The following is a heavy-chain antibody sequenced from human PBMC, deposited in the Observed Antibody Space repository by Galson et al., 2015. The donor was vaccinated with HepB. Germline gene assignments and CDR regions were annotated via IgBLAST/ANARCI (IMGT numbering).Heavy chain of an antibody. Sequence: SLRLSCAASGFTFSSYGMHWVRQAPGKGLEWVAVISYDGSNKYYADSVKGRFTISRDNSKNTLYLQMNSLRAEDTAVYYCGRDSSVRAFDIWGQGTMVTVSS. V-gene: IGHV3-30*03. D-gene: IGHD3-22*01. CDR3: GRDSSVRAFDI. CDR2: ISYDGSNK. CDR1: GFTFSSYG. J-gene: IGHJ3*02.